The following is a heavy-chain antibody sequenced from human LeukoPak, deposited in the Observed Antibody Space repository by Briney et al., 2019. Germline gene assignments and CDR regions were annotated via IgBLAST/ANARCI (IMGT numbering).Heavy chain of an antibody. CDR2: IYYSGST. J-gene: IGHJ4*02. Sequence: SETLSLTCTVSGGSISSSSYYWGWIRQPPGKGLEWIGSIYYSGSTYYNPSLKSRVTISVDTSKNQFTLKLSSVTAADTAVYYCARSPATSSSWKRIYNFDYWGQGTLVTVSS. V-gene: IGHV4-39*01. CDR1: GGSISSSSYY. D-gene: IGHD6-13*01. CDR3: ARSPATSSSWKRIYNFDY.